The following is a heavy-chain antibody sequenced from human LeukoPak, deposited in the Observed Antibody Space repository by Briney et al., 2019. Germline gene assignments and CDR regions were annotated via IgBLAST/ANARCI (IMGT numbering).Heavy chain of an antibody. J-gene: IGHJ4*02. V-gene: IGHV1-8*01. CDR2: MNPNSGNT. CDR1: GYTFTSYD. Sequence: ASVKVSCKASGYTFTSYDINWVRQATGQGLEWMGWMNPNSGNTGYAQKFQGRVTMTRNTSISTAYMELSSLRSEDTAVYYCARAIPLRGVMSYYFDYWGQGTLVTVSS. D-gene: IGHD3-10*01. CDR3: ARAIPLRGVMSYYFDY.